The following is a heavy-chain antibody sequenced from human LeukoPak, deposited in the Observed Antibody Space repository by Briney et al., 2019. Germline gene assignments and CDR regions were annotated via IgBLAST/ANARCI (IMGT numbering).Heavy chain of an antibody. CDR3: ARGRYSYGYGYYYYGMDV. V-gene: IGHV3-30-3*01. CDR1: GFTFSSYA. J-gene: IGHJ6*02. CDR2: ISYDGSNK. D-gene: IGHD5-18*01. Sequence: GGSLRLSCAASGFTFSSYAMHWVRQAPGKGLEWVAVISYDGSNKYYADSVKGRFTISRDNSKNTLYLQMNSLRAEDTVVYYCARGRYSYGYGYYYYGMDVWGQGTTVSVSS.